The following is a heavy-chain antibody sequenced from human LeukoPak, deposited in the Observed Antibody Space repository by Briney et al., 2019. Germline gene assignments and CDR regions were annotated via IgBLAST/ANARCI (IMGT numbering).Heavy chain of an antibody. J-gene: IGHJ4*02. D-gene: IGHD6-25*01. CDR3: ARDLVAAKYYFDY. Sequence: PSETLSLTCTVSGGSISSSSYYWGWIRQPPGKGLEWIGSVYYSGSTYYNPSLKSRVTISVDTSKNQFSLKLSSVTAADTAVYYCARDLVAAKYYFDYWGQGTLVTVSS. CDR2: VYYSGST. V-gene: IGHV4-39*07. CDR1: GGSISSSSYY.